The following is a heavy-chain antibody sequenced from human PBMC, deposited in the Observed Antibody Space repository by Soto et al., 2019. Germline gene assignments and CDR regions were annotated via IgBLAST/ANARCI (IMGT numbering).Heavy chain of an antibody. J-gene: IGHJ6*02. CDR2: ISDGGST. D-gene: IGHD6-6*01. Sequence: SETLSLTCNVSGASIYTYYWNWIRQSPGKGLEWIGYISDGGSTNYNPSPKSRVTISVDTSKNQFSLKLSSVTAADTAVYYCAREGEYSSSSRYYYYGMDVWGQGTTVTVSS. CDR3: AREGEYSSSSRYYYYGMDV. CDR1: GASIYTYY. V-gene: IGHV4-59*01.